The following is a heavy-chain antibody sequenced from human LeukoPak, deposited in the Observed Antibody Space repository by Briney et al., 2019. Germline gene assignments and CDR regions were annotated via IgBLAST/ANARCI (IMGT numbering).Heavy chain of an antibody. V-gene: IGHV3-30-3*01. Sequence: PGRSLRLSCAASGFTFSSYAMHWVRQAPGKGLEWVAVISYDGSNKYCADSVKGRFTISRDNSKNTLYLQMNSLRAEDTAVYYCARDKSAAGTLYFDYWGQGTLVTVSS. CDR3: ARDKSAAGTLYFDY. CDR1: GFTFSSYA. J-gene: IGHJ4*02. D-gene: IGHD6-13*01. CDR2: ISYDGSNK.